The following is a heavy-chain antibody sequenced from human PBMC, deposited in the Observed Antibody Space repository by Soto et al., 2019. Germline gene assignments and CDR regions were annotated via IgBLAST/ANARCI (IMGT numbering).Heavy chain of an antibody. CDR2: IYYSGST. Sequence: VQLQESAPGLVKPSETFSLPSTVSVGPISSYYCSWFRRPPGRGLKRIGYIYYSGSTNYNPSLKSRVTISVDTSKNQFSLKLSSVTAADTAVYYCARAHRDGYNLKYYFDYWGQGTLVTVSS. D-gene: IGHD5-12*01. V-gene: IGHV4-59*01. CDR1: VGPISSYY. CDR3: ARAHRDGYNLKYYFDY. J-gene: IGHJ4*02.